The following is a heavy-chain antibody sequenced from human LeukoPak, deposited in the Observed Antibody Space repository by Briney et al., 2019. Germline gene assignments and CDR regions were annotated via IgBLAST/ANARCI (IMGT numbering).Heavy chain of an antibody. D-gene: IGHD3-22*01. CDR1: GGSISSGGYY. CDR3: ARNYYERGYYYYYAMDV. CDR2: IYYSGST. J-gene: IGHJ6*02. Sequence: SQTLSLTCTVSGGSISSGGYYWSWIRQRPGKGLEWIGYIYYSGSTYYNPSLKSRVTISVDTSKNQFSLKLSSVTAADTAVYYCARNYYERGYYYYYAMDVWGQGTTVTVSS. V-gene: IGHV4-31*03.